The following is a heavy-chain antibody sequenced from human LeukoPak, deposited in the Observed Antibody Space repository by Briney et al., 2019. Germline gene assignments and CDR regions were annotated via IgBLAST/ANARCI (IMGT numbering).Heavy chain of an antibody. CDR2: IWYDGSNK. CDR1: GFTFSTYG. CDR3: AKDPYDSSGVFDY. D-gene: IGHD3-22*01. Sequence: GGSLRLTCAASGFTFSTYGMHWVRQAPGKGPEWVAVIWYDGSNKYYADSVKGRFTISRDNSENTLYLQMNSLRAEDTAVYYCAKDPYDSSGVFDYWGQGTLVTVSS. J-gene: IGHJ4*02. V-gene: IGHV3-33*06.